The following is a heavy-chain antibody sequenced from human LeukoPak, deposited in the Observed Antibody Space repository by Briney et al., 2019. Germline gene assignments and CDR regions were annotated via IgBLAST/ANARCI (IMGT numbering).Heavy chain of an antibody. CDR3: ARDPADYYDSSGYYYLYYFDY. D-gene: IGHD3-22*01. Sequence: GGSLRLSCAASGFTFSSYGMNWVCQAPGKGLEWVSSISSSSSYIYYADSVKGRFTISRDNAKNSLYLQMNSLRVEDTAVYYCARDPADYYDSSGYYYLYYFDYWGQGTLVTVSS. V-gene: IGHV3-21*01. CDR1: GFTFSSYG. J-gene: IGHJ4*02. CDR2: ISSSSSYI.